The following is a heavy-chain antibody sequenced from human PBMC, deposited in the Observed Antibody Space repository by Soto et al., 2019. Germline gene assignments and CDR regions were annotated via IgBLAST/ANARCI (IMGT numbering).Heavy chain of an antibody. CDR1: GGSFSGYY. CDR2: INHSGST. D-gene: IGHD3-10*01. J-gene: IGHJ4*02. Sequence: SETLSLTCAVYGGSFSGYYWSWIRQPPGKGLEWIGEINHSGSTNYNPSLKSRVTISVDTSKNQFSLKLNSMTAADTAVYYCARHNYGSGSTYFDYWGQGTLVTVPQ. V-gene: IGHV4-34*01. CDR3: ARHNYGSGSTYFDY.